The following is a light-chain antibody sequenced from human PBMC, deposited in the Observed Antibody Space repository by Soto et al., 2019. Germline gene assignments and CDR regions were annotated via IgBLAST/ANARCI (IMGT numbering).Light chain of an antibody. CDR1: QSVLHTSYTKNY. CDR3: QQSYSSPLT. CDR2: WAS. Sequence: DIVMTQSPDSLAVSLGERATINCKSSQSVLHTSYTKNYLAWYQQKPGHPPKVLIYWASTRESGVPDRFSGSGSGTDFTLPISDLQAEDGAVYYVQQSYSSPLTFGGGTKVDIK. J-gene: IGKJ4*01. V-gene: IGKV4-1*01.